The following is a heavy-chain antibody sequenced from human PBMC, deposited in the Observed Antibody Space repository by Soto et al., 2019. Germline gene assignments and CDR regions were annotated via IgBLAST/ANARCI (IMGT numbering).Heavy chain of an antibody. J-gene: IGHJ4*02. CDR2: VYYTGST. Sequence: SETLSLTCSVSGGSISGSYWSWIRQPPGKGLEWLGYVYYTGSTNYSPSLRSRVSISVDTSKNEFSLRLSSVTAADTAVYFCARSVAAPGAPIDYWGQGTQVTVSS. V-gene: IGHV4-59*01. CDR1: GGSISGSY. D-gene: IGHD6-13*01. CDR3: ARSVAAPGAPIDY.